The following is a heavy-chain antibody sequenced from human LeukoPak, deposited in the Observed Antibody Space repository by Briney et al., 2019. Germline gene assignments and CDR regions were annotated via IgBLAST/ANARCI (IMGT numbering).Heavy chain of an antibody. CDR1: GDSISNNNW. CDR2: IDWDDDK. V-gene: IGHV2-70*11. CDR3: ARIQCPDSSGYYYDY. Sequence: TLSLTCAVSGDSISNNNWWTWIRQPPGKTLEWLARIDWDDDKYYSTSMKTRLTISKDTSKNQVVLTMTNMEPVDTATYYCARIQCPDSSGYYYDYWGQGTLVTVSS. D-gene: IGHD3-22*01. J-gene: IGHJ4*02.